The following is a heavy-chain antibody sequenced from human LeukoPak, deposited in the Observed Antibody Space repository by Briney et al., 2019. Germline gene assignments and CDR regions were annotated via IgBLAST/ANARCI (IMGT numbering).Heavy chain of an antibody. J-gene: IGHJ5*02. Sequence: PSQTLSLTCIVSGGSISSGGYYWSWIRQHPGKGLEWIGYIYYSGSTYYNPSLKSRVTISVDTSKNQFSLKLSSVTAADTAVYYCARDAGGSSTSWGFDPWGQGTLVTVSS. CDR3: ARDAGGSSTSWGFDP. V-gene: IGHV4-31*03. CDR1: GGSISSGGYY. CDR2: IYYSGST. D-gene: IGHD2-2*01.